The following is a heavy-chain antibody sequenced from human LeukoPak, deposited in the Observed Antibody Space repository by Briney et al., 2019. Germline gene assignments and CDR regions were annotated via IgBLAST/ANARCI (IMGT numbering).Heavy chain of an antibody. CDR3: AHRRTQWLDYYYYYMDV. V-gene: IGHV2-5*01. D-gene: IGHD6-19*01. Sequence: SGPTLVNPTQTLTLTCTFSGFSLSTSGVGVGWIRQPPGKALEWLALIHWNDDKRYSPSLKSRLTITKDTSKNQVVLTMTNMDPVDTATYYCAHRRTQWLDYYYYYMDVWGKGTTVTISS. CDR1: GFSLSTSGVG. CDR2: IHWNDDK. J-gene: IGHJ6*03.